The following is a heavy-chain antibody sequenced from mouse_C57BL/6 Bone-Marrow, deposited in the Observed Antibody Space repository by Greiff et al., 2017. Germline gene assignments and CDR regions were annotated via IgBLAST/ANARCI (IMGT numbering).Heavy chain of an antibody. V-gene: IGHV5-17*01. CDR1: GFTFSDYG. J-gene: IGHJ4*01. CDR3: AGGGSSPYYAMDY. CDR2: ISSGSSTI. D-gene: IGHD1-1*01. Sequence: EVKLMESGGGLVKPGGSLKLSCAASGFTFSDYGMHWVRQAPEKGLEWVAYISSGSSTIYYADTVKGRFTISSDNAKNTLFLQMTSLRSEDTAMYYCAGGGSSPYYAMDYWGQGTSVTVSS.